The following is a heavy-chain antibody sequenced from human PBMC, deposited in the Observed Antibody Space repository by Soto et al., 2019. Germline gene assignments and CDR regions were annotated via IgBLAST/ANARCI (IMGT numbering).Heavy chain of an antibody. V-gene: IGHV4-59*01. CDR3: ARTRMIESWIDY. Sequence: SETLYLTCDVSVGSICSYYWGWIRKPPGKGLEWIGYVYYTGSTLYNPSLKSRVSISVDMSKKELSLRLSSVTAADTAVYYCARTRMIESWIDYWGQGTQVTVSS. CDR1: VGSICSYY. J-gene: IGHJ4*02. D-gene: IGHD3-16*01. CDR2: VYYTGST.